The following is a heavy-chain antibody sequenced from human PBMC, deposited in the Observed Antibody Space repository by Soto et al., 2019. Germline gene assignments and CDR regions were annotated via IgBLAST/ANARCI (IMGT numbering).Heavy chain of an antibody. CDR2: ISSSSSYI. D-gene: IGHD6-19*01. V-gene: IGHV3-21*01. Sequence: GSLRLSCAASGFTFSSYSMNWVRQAPGKGLEWVSSISSSSSYIYYADSVKGRFTISRDNAKNSLYLQMNSLRAEDTAVYHCATVPYSSGPTWGLGVLVTVSS. CDR3: ATVPYSSGPT. J-gene: IGHJ1*01. CDR1: GFTFSSYS.